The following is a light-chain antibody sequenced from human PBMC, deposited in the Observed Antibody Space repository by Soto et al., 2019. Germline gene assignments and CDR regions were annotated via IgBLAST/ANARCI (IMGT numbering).Light chain of an antibody. CDR3: SSYASSGTRV. Sequence: SALTQPASVSGSPGQSITISCTGTSSDVGGYNYVSWYQQHPGKAPKLMIYDVSNRPSGVSNRFSGSKSGNTASLTISGLQAEDEADYYCSSYASSGTRVFGTGTKVTVL. V-gene: IGLV2-14*01. CDR1: SSDVGGYNY. J-gene: IGLJ1*01. CDR2: DVS.